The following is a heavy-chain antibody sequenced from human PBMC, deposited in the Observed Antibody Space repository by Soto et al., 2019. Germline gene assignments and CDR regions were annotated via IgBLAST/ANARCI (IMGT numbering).Heavy chain of an antibody. D-gene: IGHD2-2*01. CDR2: MNPNSGNT. Sequence: ASVKVSCKASGYTFTSYDINWVRQATGQGLEWMGWMNPNSGNTGYAQTFQGRVTMTRNTSISTAYMELSSLRSEDTAVYYCARFPYCSSTSCSNDAFDIWGQGTMVTVSS. V-gene: IGHV1-8*02. J-gene: IGHJ3*02. CDR1: GYTFTSYD. CDR3: ARFPYCSSTSCSNDAFDI.